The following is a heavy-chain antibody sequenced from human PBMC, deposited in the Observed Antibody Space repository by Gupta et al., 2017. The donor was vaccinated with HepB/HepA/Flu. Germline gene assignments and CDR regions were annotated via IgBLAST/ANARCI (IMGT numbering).Heavy chain of an antibody. CDR3: ARISEKNYYYYGMDV. V-gene: IGHV1-18*01. Sequence: QVQLVQSGAEVKKPGASVKVSCKASGYTFTSYGISWVRQAPGQGLEWMGWISAYNGKTNYAQKRQGRVTMTTDTSTSTAYMELRSLRSDDTAVYYCARISEKNYYYYGMDVWGQGTTVTVSS. CDR1: GYTFTSYG. CDR2: ISAYNGKT. J-gene: IGHJ6*02.